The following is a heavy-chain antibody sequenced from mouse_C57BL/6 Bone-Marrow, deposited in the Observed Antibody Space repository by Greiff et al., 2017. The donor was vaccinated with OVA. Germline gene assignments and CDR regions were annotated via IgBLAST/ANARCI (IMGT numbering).Heavy chain of an antibody. V-gene: IGHV5-15*01. CDR1: GFTFSDYG. CDR3: ARQDYDYDGFAY. Sequence: EVQLVESGGGLVQPGGSLKLSCAASGFTFSDYGMAWVRQAPRKGPEWVAFISNLAYSIYYADTVTGRFTISRENAKNTLYLEMSSLRSEDTAMYYCARQDYDYDGFAYWGQGTLVTVSA. J-gene: IGHJ3*01. D-gene: IGHD2-4*01. CDR2: ISNLAYSI.